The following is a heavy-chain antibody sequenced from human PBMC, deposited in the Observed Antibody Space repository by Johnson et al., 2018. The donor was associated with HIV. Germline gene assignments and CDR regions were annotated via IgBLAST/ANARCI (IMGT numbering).Heavy chain of an antibody. CDR2: ISSDGNVK. J-gene: IGHJ3*02. V-gene: IGHV3-30*03. CDR1: RFTFSTYA. D-gene: IGHD1-26*01. CDR3: ARDKRRWELLRDAFDI. Sequence: QVQLVESGGGVVQPGRSLRLSCVASRFTFSTYAMDWVRQAPGKGLEWVAVISSDGNVKYSADSVKGRFTISRDNSKNALYLQMNSLRAEDTAVYYCARDKRRWELLRDAFDIWGQGTMVTVSA.